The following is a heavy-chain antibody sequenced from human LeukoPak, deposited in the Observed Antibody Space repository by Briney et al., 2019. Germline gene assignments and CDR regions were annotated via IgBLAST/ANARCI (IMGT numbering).Heavy chain of an antibody. CDR2: ISTSSSYI. D-gene: IGHD1-26*01. CDR1: GFTFSSYS. J-gene: IGHJ3*02. Sequence: GGSLRLSCAASGFTFSSYSLNWVRQAPGKGLEWVSSISTSSSYIYYADSVKGRFTISRDTAKNSLYLQMNSLRAEDTAVYYCARVGGGSYRFGAFDIWGQGTMVTVSS. CDR3: ARVGGGSYRFGAFDI. V-gene: IGHV3-21*04.